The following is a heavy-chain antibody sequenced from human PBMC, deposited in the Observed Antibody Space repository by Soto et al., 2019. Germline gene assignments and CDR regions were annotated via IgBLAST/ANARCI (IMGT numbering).Heavy chain of an antibody. D-gene: IGHD3-10*01. CDR2: IWYDGSNK. J-gene: IGHJ6*02. Sequence: GGSLRLSCAASGFTFSSYGMHWVRQAPGKGLEWVAVIWYDGSNKYYADSVKGRFTISRDNSKNTLYLQMNSLRAEDTAVYYCARRPMVRGVIIDYYYGMDVWGQGTTVTVSS. V-gene: IGHV3-33*01. CDR3: ARRPMVRGVIIDYYYGMDV. CDR1: GFTFSSYG.